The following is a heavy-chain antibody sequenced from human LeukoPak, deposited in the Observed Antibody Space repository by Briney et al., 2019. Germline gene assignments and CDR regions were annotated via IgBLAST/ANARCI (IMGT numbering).Heavy chain of an antibody. J-gene: IGHJ3*02. V-gene: IGHV3-74*01. CDR1: GFTFSTYW. CDR3: ARQVIPDNSLDI. CDR2: LSTDGTTT. D-gene: IGHD2-2*01. Sequence: GGSLRLSCAASGFTFSTYWMHWVRLAPGKGLEWVSRLSTDGTTTVYADPVKGRFTISRDNVKNIMYLQLSSLRDEDTAVYYCARQVIPDNSLDIWGPGTTVTVSS.